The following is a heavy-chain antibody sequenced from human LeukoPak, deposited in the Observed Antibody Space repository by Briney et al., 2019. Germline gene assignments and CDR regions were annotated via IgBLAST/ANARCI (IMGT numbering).Heavy chain of an antibody. CDR3: ARRLGELSLLPEGYFDV. CDR1: GYSFTSYW. CDR2: IDPSDSYT. J-gene: IGHJ2*01. Sequence: GESLKISCQGSGYSFTSYWISWVRQMPGKGLEWMGRIDPSDSYTNYSPSFQGHVSISADKSISTAYLQWNSLRASDSAMYYCARRLGELSLLPEGYFDVWGRGTLVTVSS. D-gene: IGHD3-16*02. V-gene: IGHV5-10-1*01.